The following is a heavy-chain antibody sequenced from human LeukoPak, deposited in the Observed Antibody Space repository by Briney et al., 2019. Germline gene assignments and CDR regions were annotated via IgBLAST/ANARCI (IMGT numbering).Heavy chain of an antibody. Sequence: GGSLRLSCAASGFTFSNYAMSWVRQAPGKGLEWVSAISASGSSTYYADSVKGRFTISRDNSKNTPYLQMNSLRAEDTALYYCASDFLGYCTSTSCRDYWGQGTLVTVSS. CDR3: ASDFLGYCTSTSCRDY. J-gene: IGHJ4*02. D-gene: IGHD2-2*01. CDR2: ISASGSST. CDR1: GFTFSNYA. V-gene: IGHV3-23*01.